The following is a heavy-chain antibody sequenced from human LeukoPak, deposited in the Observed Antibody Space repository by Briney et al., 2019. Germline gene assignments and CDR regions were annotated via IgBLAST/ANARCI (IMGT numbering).Heavy chain of an antibody. V-gene: IGHV3-30*02. CDR2: IRYDGSNK. J-gene: IGHJ6*03. D-gene: IGHD1-1*01. Sequence: GGSLRLSCAASGFTFSSYGMHWVRQAPGKGLEWVASIRYDGSNKYYADSVKGRFTISRDNSKNTLYLQMNSLRPEDTAVYYCAKASNSPGSYYYYMDVWGKGTTVTVSS. CDR1: GFTFSSYG. CDR3: AKASNSPGSYYYYMDV.